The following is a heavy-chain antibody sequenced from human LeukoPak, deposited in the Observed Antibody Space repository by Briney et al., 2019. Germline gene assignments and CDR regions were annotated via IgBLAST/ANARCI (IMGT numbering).Heavy chain of an antibody. J-gene: IGHJ2*01. V-gene: IGHV4-31*03. CDR2: IYYSGST. D-gene: IGHD5-12*01. Sequence: SETLSLTCIVSGGSISSGGYYWSWIRQHPGKGLEWIGYIYYSGSTYYNPSLKSRVTISADTSKNQFSLKLSSVTAADTAVYYCARGARVATRGHCYFDLWGRGTLVTVSS. CDR1: GGSISSGGYY. CDR3: ARGARVATRGHCYFDL.